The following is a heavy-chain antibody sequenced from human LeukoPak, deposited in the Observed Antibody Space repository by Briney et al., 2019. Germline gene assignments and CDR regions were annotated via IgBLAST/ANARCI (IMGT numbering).Heavy chain of an antibody. CDR2: ISGYNGKT. CDR1: GYTFTNYG. J-gene: IGHJ4*02. CDR3: ARDIATVVHQD. Sequence: ASVKVSCKASGYTFTNYGISWVRQAHGQGLEWMGWISGYNGKTNYVQRFQGRVTMTTDTSTTTAYMELRNLRSDDTAVYYCARDIATVVHQDWGQGTLVTVSS. D-gene: IGHD2-15*01. V-gene: IGHV1-18*01.